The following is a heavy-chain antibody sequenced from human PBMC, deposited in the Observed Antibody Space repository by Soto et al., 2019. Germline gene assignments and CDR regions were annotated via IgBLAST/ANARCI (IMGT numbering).Heavy chain of an antibody. CDR1: CGSIISGGYY. Sequence: SETLSLTCTFSCGSIISGGYYWSWIRQHPGKGLEWIGYIYYSGSTYYNPSLKSRVTISVDTSKNQFSLKLSSVTAADTAVYYCARLWFGEPTYGMDVWGQGTTVTVSS. J-gene: IGHJ6*02. D-gene: IGHD3-10*01. V-gene: IGHV4-31*03. CDR2: IYYSGST. CDR3: ARLWFGEPTYGMDV.